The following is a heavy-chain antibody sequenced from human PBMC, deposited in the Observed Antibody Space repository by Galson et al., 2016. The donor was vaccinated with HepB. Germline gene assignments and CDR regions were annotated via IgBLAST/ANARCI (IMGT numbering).Heavy chain of an antibody. CDR2: IGHDGRYT. CDR3: ARDLAVGRYFDY. D-gene: IGHD2-15*01. CDR1: GFTFRTYG. J-gene: IGHJ4*02. Sequence: SLRLSCAASGFTFRTYGMHWVRQAPGKGLEWVAIIGHDGRYTQYVDSVKGRFTISRDNSKNTPYLQFSSLRDGDTAVYYCARDLAVGRYFDYCGQGTLVTVSS. V-gene: IGHV3-33*01.